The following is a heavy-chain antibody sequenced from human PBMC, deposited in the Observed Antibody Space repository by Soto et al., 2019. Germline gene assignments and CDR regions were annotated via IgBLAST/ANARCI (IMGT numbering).Heavy chain of an antibody. V-gene: IGHV3-33*01. Sequence: QVQLVESGGGVVQPGRSLRLSCAASGFTFSSYGMHWVRQAPGKGLEWVAVIWYDGSNKYYADSVKGRFTISRDNSKNTLYLQMNSLRAEDTAVYYCARGPPREYCSSTSCYNWFDPWGQGTLVTVSS. J-gene: IGHJ5*02. CDR2: IWYDGSNK. CDR1: GFTFSSYG. D-gene: IGHD2-2*01. CDR3: ARGPPREYCSSTSCYNWFDP.